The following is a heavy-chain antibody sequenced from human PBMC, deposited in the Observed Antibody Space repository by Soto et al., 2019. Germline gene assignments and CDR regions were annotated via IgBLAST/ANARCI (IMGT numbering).Heavy chain of an antibody. J-gene: IGHJ5*02. CDR3: ARLPYSGYVRWYWFDP. CDR2: INHSGST. V-gene: IGHV4-34*01. Sequence: SETLSLTCAVYGGSFSGYYWSWIRRPPGKGLEWIGEINHSGSTNYNPSLKSRVTISVDTSKNQFSLKLSSVTAADTAVYYCARLPYSGYVRWYWFDPWGQGTLVTVSS. CDR1: GGSFSGYY. D-gene: IGHD5-12*01.